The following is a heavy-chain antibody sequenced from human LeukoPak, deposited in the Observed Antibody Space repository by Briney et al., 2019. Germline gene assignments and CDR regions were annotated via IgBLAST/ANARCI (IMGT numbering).Heavy chain of an antibody. V-gene: IGHV4-4*02. CDR3: AREILGGYNPGAY. Sequence: SETLSFTCTVSLDSTTSNFWSWVRRPPGKGLEWIGEIHRSGSPNYNPSLQSRVTISIDRSRNQIALELSSVTAADTAVYYCAREILGGYNPGAYWGQGTLVSVSS. CDR1: LDSTTSNF. D-gene: IGHD1-14*01. CDR2: IHRSGSP. J-gene: IGHJ4*02.